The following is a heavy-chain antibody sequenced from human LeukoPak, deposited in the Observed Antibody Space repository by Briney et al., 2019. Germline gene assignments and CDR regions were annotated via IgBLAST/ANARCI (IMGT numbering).Heavy chain of an antibody. CDR1: GGSISSSSYY. Sequence: SETLSLTCTVSGGSISSSSYYWGWIRQPPGKGLEWIGSIYYSGSTYYNPSLKSRVTISVDTSKNQFSLKLSSVTAADTAVYYCASLGARVFSDDYWGQGTPVTVSS. D-gene: IGHD1-26*01. V-gene: IGHV4-39*01. CDR2: IYYSGST. CDR3: ASLGARVFSDDY. J-gene: IGHJ4*02.